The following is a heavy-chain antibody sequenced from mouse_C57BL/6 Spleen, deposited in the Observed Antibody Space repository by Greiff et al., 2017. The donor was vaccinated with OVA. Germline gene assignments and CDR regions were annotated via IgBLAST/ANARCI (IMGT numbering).Heavy chain of an antibody. CDR3: GLLLRSRGDYFDY. D-gene: IGHD1-1*01. CDR2: IDPSDSYT. V-gene: IGHV1-69*01. Sequence: QVQLQQPGAELVMPGASVKLSCKASGYTFTSYWMHWVKQRPGQGLEWMGEIDPSDSYTNYNQKFKGKSTLTVDKSSSTAYMQLSSLTSEDSAVYYCGLLLRSRGDYFDYWGQGTTLTVSS. CDR1: GYTFTSYW. J-gene: IGHJ2*01.